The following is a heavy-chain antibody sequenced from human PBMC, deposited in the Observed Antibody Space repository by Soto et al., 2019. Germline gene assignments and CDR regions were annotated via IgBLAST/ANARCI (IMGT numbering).Heavy chain of an antibody. CDR2: IFSSGRT. Sequence: VQLQESGPGLVKPSETLSLSCTVSGASLLSSYWSWVRQPAGKGLEWIGHIFSSGRTSYNPSPKNRLTLSIDTSKNLFSLNLSSVTAADTAVYYCAKGWDEKYFDSWGQGSLVTVSS. J-gene: IGHJ4*02. CDR3: AKGWDEKYFDS. CDR1: GASLLSSY. V-gene: IGHV4-4*07. D-gene: IGHD1-26*01.